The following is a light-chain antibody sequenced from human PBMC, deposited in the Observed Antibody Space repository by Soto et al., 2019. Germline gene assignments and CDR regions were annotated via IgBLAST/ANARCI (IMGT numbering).Light chain of an antibody. CDR3: ISYTRSDTYV. CDR1: SSDVGGYNY. Sequence: QSVLTQPASVSGSPGQSITISCTGTSSDVGGYNYVSWYQQHPGKAPQLMIYTVSNRPSGVSNRVSGSKSGNTASLTISGLQAEDEADYYCISYTRSDTYVFGTGTKLTVL. CDR2: TVS. V-gene: IGLV2-14*01. J-gene: IGLJ1*01.